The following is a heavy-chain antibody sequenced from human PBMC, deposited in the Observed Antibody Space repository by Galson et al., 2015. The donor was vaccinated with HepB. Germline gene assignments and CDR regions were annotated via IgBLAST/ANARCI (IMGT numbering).Heavy chain of an antibody. D-gene: IGHD1-1*01. CDR3: ARYGTGMTYYYGMDV. CDR1: GFTFSSYS. CDR2: ISSSSSYI. J-gene: IGHJ6*02. Sequence: SLRLSCAASGFTFSSYSMNWVRQAPGKGLEWVSSISSSSSYIYYADSVKGRFTISRDNAKNSLYLQMNSLRAEDTAVYYCARYGTGMTYYYGMDVWGQGTMVTVSS. V-gene: IGHV3-21*01.